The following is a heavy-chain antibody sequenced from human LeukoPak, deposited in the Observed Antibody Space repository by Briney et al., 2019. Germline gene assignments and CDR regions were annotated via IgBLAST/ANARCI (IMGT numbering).Heavy chain of an antibody. D-gene: IGHD3-10*01. Sequence: PSETLSLTCTVSGGSISSNYWGWIRLPPGKGLQWIGSIYHSGSTYYNPSLKSRVTISVDTSKNQFSLKLSSVTAADTAVYYCARAVGSGSFQTYYYYMDVWGKGTTVTISS. J-gene: IGHJ6*03. CDR2: IYHSGST. CDR3: ARAVGSGSFQTYYYYMDV. V-gene: IGHV4-39*07. CDR1: GGSISSNY.